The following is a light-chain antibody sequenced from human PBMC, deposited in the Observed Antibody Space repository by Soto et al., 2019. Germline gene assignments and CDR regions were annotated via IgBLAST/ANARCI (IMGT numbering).Light chain of an antibody. V-gene: IGKV1-33*01. CDR2: DAS. CDR3: QQNDNLPPLT. CDR1: RDISNY. Sequence: DIQMTQSPSSLSASVGDRVTITCQASRDISNYLNWYQQKPGKVPKLLIYDASKLETGVPSRFGGSGSGTDFTFTISRLQPEDIATYYCQQNDNLPPLTFGGGTKVEIK. J-gene: IGKJ4*01.